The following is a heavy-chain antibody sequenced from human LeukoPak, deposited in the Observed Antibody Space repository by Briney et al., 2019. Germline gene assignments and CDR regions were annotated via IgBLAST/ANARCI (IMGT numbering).Heavy chain of an antibody. V-gene: IGHV1-24*01. CDR2: FDPEDGET. D-gene: IGHD1-26*01. CDR3: ATSLEVGVFDY. J-gene: IGHJ4*02. CDR1: GYALTELC. Sequence: ASVKVSCKLSGYALTELCMHLVRQAPGKGLEWMGGFDPEDGETIYAQKFQGRVTMTEDTSTDTAYMDLSSLRSEDTAVYYCATSLEVGVFDYWGQGTLVTVSS.